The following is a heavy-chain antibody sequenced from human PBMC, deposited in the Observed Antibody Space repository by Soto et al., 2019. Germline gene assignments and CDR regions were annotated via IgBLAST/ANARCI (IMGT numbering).Heavy chain of an antibody. CDR2: ISAYNGNT. V-gene: IGHV1-18*01. CDR1: GYTFTSYG. Sequence: ASVKVSCKASGYTFTSYGISWVRQAPGQGLEWMGWISAYNGNTNYAQKLQGRVTMTTDTSTSTAYTELRSLRSDDTAVYYCAGPYYDILTGYYIGHYYYYGMDVWGQGTTVTVSS. D-gene: IGHD3-9*01. CDR3: AGPYYDILTGYYIGHYYYYGMDV. J-gene: IGHJ6*02.